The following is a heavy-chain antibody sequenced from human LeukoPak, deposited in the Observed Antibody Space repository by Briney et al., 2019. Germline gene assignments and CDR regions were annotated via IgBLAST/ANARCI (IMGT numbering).Heavy chain of an antibody. V-gene: IGHV3-74*01. CDR3: ARDPSYYYGSGSPLDY. CDR2: INSDGSTT. J-gene: IGHJ4*02. Sequence: PGGSLRLSCAAAGFTFSSYWMHWVRQDPGKGLVWVSSINSDGSTTSYADSVKGRFTISRDNAKNTLYLQMNSLRAEDTAVYYCARDPSYYYGSGSPLDYWGQGTLVTVSS. CDR1: GFTFSSYW. D-gene: IGHD3-10*01.